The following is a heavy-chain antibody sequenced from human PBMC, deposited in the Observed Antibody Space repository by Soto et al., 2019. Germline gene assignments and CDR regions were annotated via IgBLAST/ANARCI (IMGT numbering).Heavy chain of an antibody. J-gene: IGHJ4*02. CDR1: GGTFSSYA. CDR3: ATGSTGSEVLYYYDSSGYDNYYFDY. Sequence: SVKVSCKASGGTFSSYAISWVRQAPGQGLEWMGGIIPIFGTADYAQKFQGRVTITADESTSTAYMELSSLRSEDTAVYCCATGSTGSEVLYYYDSSGYDNYYFDYWGQGTLVTVSS. V-gene: IGHV1-69*13. D-gene: IGHD3-22*01. CDR2: IIPIFGTA.